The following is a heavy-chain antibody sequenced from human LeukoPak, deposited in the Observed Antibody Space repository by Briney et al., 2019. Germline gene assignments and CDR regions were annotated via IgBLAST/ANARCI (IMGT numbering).Heavy chain of an antibody. CDR3: ARGIYGSGSYYHPNYDY. CDR1: GGTFSSYA. V-gene: IGHV1-69*05. J-gene: IGHJ4*02. CDR2: IIPIFGTA. Sequence: SVKVSCKASGGTFSSYAISWVRQAPGQGLEWMGGIIPIFGTANYAQKFQGRVTITTDESTSTAYMALSSLRSEDTAVYYCARGIYGSGSYYHPNYDYWGQGTLVTVSS. D-gene: IGHD3-10*01.